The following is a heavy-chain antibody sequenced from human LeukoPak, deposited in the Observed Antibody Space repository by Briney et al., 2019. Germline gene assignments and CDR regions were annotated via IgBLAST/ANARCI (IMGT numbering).Heavy chain of an antibody. CDR2: IWYDGSNK. D-gene: IGHD1-26*01. CDR1: GFTFSSYG. CDR3: ARGVGARTYYFDY. V-gene: IGHV3-33*01. J-gene: IGHJ4*02. Sequence: PGGSLRLSCAASGFTFSSYGMHWVRQAPGKGLEWVAVIWYDGSNKYYADSVKGRFTISRDNSKNTLYLQMNSLRAEDTAVYYCARGVGARTYYFDYWGQGTLVTVSS.